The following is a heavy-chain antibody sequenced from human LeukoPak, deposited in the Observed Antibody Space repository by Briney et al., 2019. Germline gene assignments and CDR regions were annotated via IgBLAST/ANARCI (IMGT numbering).Heavy chain of an antibody. CDR1: GYTFTGYY. J-gene: IGHJ4*02. CDR3: ARDRYCSGGSCYPLDY. D-gene: IGHD2-15*01. Sequence: ASVKVSCKASGYTFTGYYMHWVRQAPGQGLKWMGWINPNSGGTNYAQKFQGRVTMTRDTSISTAYMELSRLRSDDTAVYYCARDRYCSGGSCYPLDYWGQGTLVTVSS. V-gene: IGHV1-2*02. CDR2: INPNSGGT.